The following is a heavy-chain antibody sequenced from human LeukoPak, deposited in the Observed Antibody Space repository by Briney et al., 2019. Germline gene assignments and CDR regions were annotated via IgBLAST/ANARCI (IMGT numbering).Heavy chain of an antibody. J-gene: IGHJ4*02. V-gene: IGHV1-18*01. Sequence: GASVKVSCKASGYTFTSYGISWVRQAPGQGLEWMGWISAYNGNTNYAQKLQGRVTMTTDTSTSTAYMELRSLRSDDTAVYYRARGPPESYSSGWYKDWGQGTLVTVSS. CDR2: ISAYNGNT. D-gene: IGHD6-19*01. CDR1: GYTFTSYG. CDR3: ARGPPESYSSGWYKD.